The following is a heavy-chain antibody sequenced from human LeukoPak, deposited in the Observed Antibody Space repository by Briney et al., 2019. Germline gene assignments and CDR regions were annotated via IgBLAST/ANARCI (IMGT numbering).Heavy chain of an antibody. D-gene: IGHD3-10*01. V-gene: IGHV4-39*07. J-gene: IGHJ4*02. CDR2: IYYSWST. CDR3: ARDMVRGVISGLDY. Sequence: SETLSLTCSVSGDSISSSSSYWGWIRQPPGKGLEWIGSIYYSWSTYYNTSLKSRVTISVDTSKNQFSLKLSSVTAADTAVYYCARDMVRGVISGLDYWGQGTLVTVSS. CDR1: GDSISSSSSY.